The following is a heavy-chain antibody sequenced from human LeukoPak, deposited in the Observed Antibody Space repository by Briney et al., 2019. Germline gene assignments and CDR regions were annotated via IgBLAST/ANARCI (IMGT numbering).Heavy chain of an antibody. Sequence: GGSLRLSCAASGFTFSIYWMSWVRQAPGKGLEWVANINQDGSEEYYVDSLKGRFTISRDNAENSLYLQMNSLRAEDTAVYYCAREGWVGPTFFDYWGQGTLVTVSS. V-gene: IGHV3-7*01. J-gene: IGHJ4*02. CDR2: INQDGSEE. D-gene: IGHD1-26*01. CDR1: GFTFSIYW. CDR3: AREGWVGPTFFDY.